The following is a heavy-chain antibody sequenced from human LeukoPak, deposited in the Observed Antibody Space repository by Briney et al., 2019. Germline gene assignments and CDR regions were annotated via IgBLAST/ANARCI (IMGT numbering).Heavy chain of an antibody. V-gene: IGHV1-24*01. CDR2: FDPEDGGT. Sequence: ASVKVSCKVSGYTLTELSMHWVRQAPGKGLEWMGGFDPEDGGTIYAQKFQGRVTMTEDTSTDTAYMELSSLRSEDTAVYYCATHPWYYYDSSGYYYFDYWGQGTLVTVSS. CDR1: GYTLTELS. J-gene: IGHJ4*02. CDR3: ATHPWYYYDSSGYYYFDY. D-gene: IGHD3-22*01.